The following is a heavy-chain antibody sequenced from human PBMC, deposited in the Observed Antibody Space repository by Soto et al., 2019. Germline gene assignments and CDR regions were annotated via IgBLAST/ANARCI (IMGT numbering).Heavy chain of an antibody. CDR2: IVVGSGNT. Sequence: SVKVSCKASGFTFTSSAVQWVRQARGQRLEWIGWIVVGSGNTNYAQKFQERVTISRDMSTSTAYMELSSLRSEDTALYYCASVYSGSYYVADEWGQGTLVTVSS. CDR1: GFTFTSSA. V-gene: IGHV1-58*01. CDR3: ASVYSGSYYVADE. J-gene: IGHJ4*02. D-gene: IGHD1-26*01.